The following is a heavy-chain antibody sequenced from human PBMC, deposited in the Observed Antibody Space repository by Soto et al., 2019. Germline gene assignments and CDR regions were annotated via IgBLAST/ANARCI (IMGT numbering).Heavy chain of an antibody. CDR3: ARDVLVGGSYGLGDDY. D-gene: IGHD1-26*01. CDR2: IYYSGDT. Sequence: PSETLSLTCTVSGDSVSSGSYYWSWIRQPPGKGLEWLGYIYYSGDTHYNPSLDSRITMSVDTSKNQFSLRLSSVTAADTAVYYCARDVLVGGSYGLGDDYWGQGTLVTVSS. CDR1: GDSVSSGSYY. V-gene: IGHV4-61*01. J-gene: IGHJ4*02.